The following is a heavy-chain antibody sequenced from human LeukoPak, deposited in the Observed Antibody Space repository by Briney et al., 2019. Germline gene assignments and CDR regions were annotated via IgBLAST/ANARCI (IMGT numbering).Heavy chain of an antibody. D-gene: IGHD5-18*01. CDR2: ISSSSSYI. J-gene: IGHJ4*02. Sequence: GGSLRLSCAASGCTFSSMNWVRQAPGKGLEWVSSISSSSSYIYYADSVKGRFTISRDNAKNSLYLQMNSLRAEDTAVYYCASVDTARWGKGTLVTVSS. CDR1: GCTFSS. CDR3: ASVDTAR. V-gene: IGHV3-21*01.